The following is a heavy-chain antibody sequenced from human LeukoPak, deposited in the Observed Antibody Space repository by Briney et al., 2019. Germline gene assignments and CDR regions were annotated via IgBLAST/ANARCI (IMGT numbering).Heavy chain of an antibody. J-gene: IGHJ4*02. D-gene: IGHD3-9*01. Sequence: TLSLTCTVSGGSISSGGYYWSWIRQHPGKGLEWIGYIYYSGGTYYNPSLKSRVTISVDTSKNQFSLKLSSVTAADTAVYYCARVAPHLRYFDWLPYYFDYWGQGTLVTVSS. CDR2: IYYSGGT. V-gene: IGHV4-31*03. CDR1: GGSISSGGYY. CDR3: ARVAPHLRYFDWLPYYFDY.